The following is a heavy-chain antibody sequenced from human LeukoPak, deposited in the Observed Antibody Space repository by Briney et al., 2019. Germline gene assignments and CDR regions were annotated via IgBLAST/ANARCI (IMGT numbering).Heavy chain of an antibody. CDR1: GYTFTSYY. Sequence: EASVKVSCKASGYTFTSYYMHWVRQAPGQGLEWMGIINPSGGSTSYAQRFQGRVTMTRDTSTSTVYMELSSLRSEDTAVYHCARETIAAAGTQTWGQGTLVTVSS. D-gene: IGHD6-13*01. CDR3: ARETIAAAGTQT. J-gene: IGHJ4*02. CDR2: INPSGGST. V-gene: IGHV1-46*01.